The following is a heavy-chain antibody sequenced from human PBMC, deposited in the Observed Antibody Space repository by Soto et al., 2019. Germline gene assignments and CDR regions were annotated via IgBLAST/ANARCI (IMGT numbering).Heavy chain of an antibody. CDR3: ARDRGIAVACYFDY. V-gene: IGHV3-33*01. CDR1: GFTFSSYG. Sequence: QVQLVESGGGVVQPGRSLRLSCAASGFTFSSYGMHWVRQAPGKGLEWVAVIWYDGSNKYYADSVKGRFTISRDNSKNTLYLQMNSLRAEDTAVYYCARDRGIAVACYFDYWGQGTLVTVSS. CDR2: IWYDGSNK. D-gene: IGHD6-19*01. J-gene: IGHJ4*02.